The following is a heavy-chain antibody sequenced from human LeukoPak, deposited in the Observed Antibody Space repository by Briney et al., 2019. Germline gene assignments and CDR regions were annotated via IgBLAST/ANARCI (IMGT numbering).Heavy chain of an antibody. CDR3: ARGDGDYDFDY. Sequence: PSETLSLTCTVSGGSISSYYWSWIRQPPGKGLEWIGYIYYSGSTNYNPSLKSRVTISVDTSKNQFSLKLSSVTAADTAVYYCARGDGDYDFDYWGQGTLVTVSS. CDR1: GGSISSYY. J-gene: IGHJ4*02. V-gene: IGHV4-59*01. D-gene: IGHD4-17*01. CDR2: IYYSGST.